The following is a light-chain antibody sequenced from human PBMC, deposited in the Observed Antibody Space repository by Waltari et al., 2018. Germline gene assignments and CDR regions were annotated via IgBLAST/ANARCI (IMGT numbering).Light chain of an antibody. CDR2: DVS. CDR3: CSYTGSSTLV. J-gene: IGLJ2*01. Sequence: QSALTQPASVSGSPGQSITISCTGTSSDIGIYNYVSWYQHHPGKAPKLMIYDVSDRPSGVSDRFSGSKSGNTASLTISWLQAEDEADYYCCSYTGSSTLVFGGGTKLTVL. V-gene: IGLV2-14*03. CDR1: SSDIGIYNY.